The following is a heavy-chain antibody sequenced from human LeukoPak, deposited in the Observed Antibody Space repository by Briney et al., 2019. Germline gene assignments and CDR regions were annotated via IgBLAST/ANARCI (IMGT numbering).Heavy chain of an antibody. D-gene: IGHD3-22*01. CDR2: IYYSGST. V-gene: IGHV4-39*07. J-gene: IGHJ3*02. CDR3: ARGCHDSSGYYDAFDI. CDR1: GGSISSSSYY. Sequence: SETLSLTCTVSGGSISSSSYYWGWIRQPPGKGLEWIGSIYYSGSTNYNPSLKSRVTISVDTSKNQFSLKLSSVTAADTAVYYCARGCHDSSGYYDAFDIWGQGTMVTVSS.